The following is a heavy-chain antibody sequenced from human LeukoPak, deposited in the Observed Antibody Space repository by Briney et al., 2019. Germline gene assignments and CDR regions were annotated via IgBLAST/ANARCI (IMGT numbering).Heavy chain of an antibody. J-gene: IGHJ3*02. CDR3: ARGKIDYYDSSGYYNAFDI. CDR2: INPNSGGT. CDR1: GYTFTGYY. Sequence: ASVKVSCKASGYTFTGYYMHWVRQAPGQGLEWMGRINPNSGGTNYAQKFQGRVTMTRDTSISTAYMELSRLRSDDTAAYYCARGKIDYYDSSGYYNAFDIWGQGTMVTVSS. V-gene: IGHV1-2*06. D-gene: IGHD3-22*01.